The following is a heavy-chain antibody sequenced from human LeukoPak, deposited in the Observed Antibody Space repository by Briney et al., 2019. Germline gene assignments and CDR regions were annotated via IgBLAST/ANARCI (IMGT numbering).Heavy chain of an antibody. J-gene: IGHJ6*03. CDR2: INPNSGGT. CDR1: GYTFTRYY. CDR3: AREVGATYYMDV. D-gene: IGHD1-26*01. V-gene: IGHV1-2*06. Sequence: ASVKVSCKASGYTFTRYYMHWVRQAPGQGLEWMGRINPNSGGTNYAQKFQGRVTMTRDTSISTAYMELSRLGSDDTAVYYCAREVGATYYMDVWGKGTTVTVSS.